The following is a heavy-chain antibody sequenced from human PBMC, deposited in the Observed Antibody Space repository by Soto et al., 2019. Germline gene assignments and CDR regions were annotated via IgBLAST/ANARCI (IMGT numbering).Heavy chain of an antibody. CDR2: ISSSSSYT. D-gene: IGHD5-12*01. CDR1: GFTFSDYY. V-gene: IGHV3-11*06. CDR3: ARTIVATTEFDY. J-gene: IGHJ4*02. Sequence: QVQLVESGGGLGKPGGSLRLSCAASGFTFSDYYMSWIRQAPGKGLEWVSYISSSSSYTNYADSVKGRFTISRDNAKNSLYLQMNSLRAEDTAVYYCARTIVATTEFDYWGQGTLVTVSS.